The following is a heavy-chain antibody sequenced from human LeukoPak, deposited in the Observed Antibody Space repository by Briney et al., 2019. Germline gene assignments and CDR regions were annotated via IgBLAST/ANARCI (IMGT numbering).Heavy chain of an antibody. CDR2: IYYSGST. J-gene: IGHJ4*02. CDR1: GGSISSYY. CDR3: ARHGIYCSGNNCYSHNLDY. Sequence: SETLSLTCTVSGGSISSYYWSWIRQPPGKGLGWIGYIYYSGSTNYNPSLKSRVTISVDTSKNQFSLKLTSVTAADTAVYYCARHGIYCSGNNCYSHNLDYWGQGTLVTVSS. V-gene: IGHV4-59*08. D-gene: IGHD2-15*01.